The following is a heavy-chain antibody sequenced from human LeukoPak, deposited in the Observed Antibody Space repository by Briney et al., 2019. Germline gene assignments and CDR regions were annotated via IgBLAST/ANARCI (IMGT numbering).Heavy chain of an antibody. CDR3: AKSQHYGSGSYYKDYYYYYYMDV. Sequence: GGSLRLSCAASGFTFSSYAMGWVRQAPGKGLEWVSAISGSGGSTYYADSVKGRFTISRDNSKNTLYLQMNSLRAEDTAVYYCAKSQHYGSGSYYKDYYYYYYMDVWGKGTTVTVSS. V-gene: IGHV3-23*01. CDR2: ISGSGGST. D-gene: IGHD3-10*01. J-gene: IGHJ6*03. CDR1: GFTFSSYA.